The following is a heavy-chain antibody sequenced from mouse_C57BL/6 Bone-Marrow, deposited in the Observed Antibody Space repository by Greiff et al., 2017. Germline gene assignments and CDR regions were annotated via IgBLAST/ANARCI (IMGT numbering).Heavy chain of an antibody. Sequence: VKLQESGAELVRPGTSVKMSCKASGYTFTNYWIGWAKQRPGHGLEWIGDIYPGGGYTNYNEKFKGKATLTADKSSSTAYMQFSSLTSEDSALYYWATYYEGYAMDDWGQGTSVTVSS. CDR2: IYPGGGYT. D-gene: IGHD1-1*01. CDR3: ATYYEGYAMDD. V-gene: IGHV1-63*01. J-gene: IGHJ4*01. CDR1: GYTFTNYW.